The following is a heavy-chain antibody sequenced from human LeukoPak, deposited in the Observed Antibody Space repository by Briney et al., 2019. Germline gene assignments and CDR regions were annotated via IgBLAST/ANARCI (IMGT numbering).Heavy chain of an antibody. V-gene: IGHV3-7*01. CDR1: GFAFSTYW. J-gene: IGHJ4*02. D-gene: IGHD3-3*01. CDR2: INQDGSVK. CDR3: TRDFVF. Sequence: GGSLRLSCAASGFAFSTYWMDWVRQAPGKGLEWVGNINQDGSVKHYVDPVRGRFTITRDNARNSVYLQMNALRVEATAVYYCTRDFVFWGQGTLVTASS.